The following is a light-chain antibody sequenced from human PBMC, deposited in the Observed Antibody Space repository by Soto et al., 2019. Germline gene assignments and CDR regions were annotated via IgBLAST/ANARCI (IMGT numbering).Light chain of an antibody. CDR1: QSISTW. Sequence: IQMTQSPSSLYASVGDRVTITCRASQSISTWLAWYQQQPGGAPRLLIYAASTLQAGVPSRFSGSGSGTDFTLTISSLQPEDVAAYYCQKYNSAPLTFGGGTKVDIK. CDR2: AAS. V-gene: IGKV1-27*01. J-gene: IGKJ4*01. CDR3: QKYNSAPLT.